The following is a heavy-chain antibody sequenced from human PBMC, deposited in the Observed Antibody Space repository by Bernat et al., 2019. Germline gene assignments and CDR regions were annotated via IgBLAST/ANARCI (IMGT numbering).Heavy chain of an antibody. Sequence: EVQLVESGGGLVQPGGSLRLSCAASGFTFSSYEMNLVRQAPGKGLEWVSYISSSGSTIYYADSVKGRFTISRDNAQNSLYLQMNSLRAEDTAVYYCARRGVSSSSWGYYFDYWGQGTLVTVSS. CDR3: ARRGVSSSSWGYYFDY. J-gene: IGHJ4*02. CDR1: GFTFSSYE. V-gene: IGHV3-48*03. CDR2: ISSSGSTI. D-gene: IGHD6-13*01.